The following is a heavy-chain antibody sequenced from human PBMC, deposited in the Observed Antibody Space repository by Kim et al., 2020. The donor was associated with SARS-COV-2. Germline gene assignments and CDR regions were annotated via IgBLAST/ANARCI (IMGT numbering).Heavy chain of an antibody. D-gene: IGHD3-9*01. CDR3: ARQTYDILTGEPYYFDY. CDR1: GYSFTSYW. Sequence: GESLKISCKGSGYSFTSYWISWVRQMPGKGLEWMGRIDPSDSYTNYSPSFQGHVTISADKSISTAYLQWSSLKASDTAMYYCARQTYDILTGEPYYFDYWGQGTLVTVSS. V-gene: IGHV5-10-1*01. J-gene: IGHJ4*02. CDR2: IDPSDSYT.